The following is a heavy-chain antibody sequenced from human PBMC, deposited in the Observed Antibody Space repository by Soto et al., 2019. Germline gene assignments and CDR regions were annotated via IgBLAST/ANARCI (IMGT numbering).Heavy chain of an antibody. Sequence: LRLSCAASGFTFSSYWMSWVRQAPGKGLEWVANIKQDGSEKYYVDSVKGRFNISRDNAKNSLYLQMNSLRAEDTAVYYCASWGSCSGGSCYSALYYYGMDVWGQGTTVTVSS. D-gene: IGHD2-15*01. CDR2: IKQDGSEK. J-gene: IGHJ6*02. V-gene: IGHV3-7*03. CDR3: ASWGSCSGGSCYSALYYYGMDV. CDR1: GFTFSSYW.